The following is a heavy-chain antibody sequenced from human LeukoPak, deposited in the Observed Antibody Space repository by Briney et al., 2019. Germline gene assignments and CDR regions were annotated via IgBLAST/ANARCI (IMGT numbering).Heavy chain of an antibody. J-gene: IGHJ4*02. Sequence: SETLSLTCTVSGGSLSGSSYYWACIRQPPGKGLEWIASGFYSGSAYYNPSLKSRLTIFVDTSKNQFSLDLSSVTAADTAVYYCARLRGAMTPVTSDFDYWGQGILVTVSS. CDR2: GFYSGSA. V-gene: IGHV4-39*01. D-gene: IGHD4-17*01. CDR1: GGSLSGSSYY. CDR3: ARLRGAMTPVTSDFDY.